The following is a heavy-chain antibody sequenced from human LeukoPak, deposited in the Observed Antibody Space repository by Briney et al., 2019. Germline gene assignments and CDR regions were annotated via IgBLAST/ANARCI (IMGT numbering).Heavy chain of an antibody. CDR3: AKLHAEFFDY. J-gene: IGHJ4*02. V-gene: IGHV3-23*01. CDR1: GFTVSSNY. CDR2: ISGSGGST. Sequence: GGSLRLSCAASGFTVSSNYMSWVRQAPGKGLEWVSAISGSGGSTYYADSVKGRFTISRDNSKNTLYLQMNSLRAEDTAVYYCAKLHAEFFDYWGQGTLVTVSS. D-gene: IGHD3-10*01.